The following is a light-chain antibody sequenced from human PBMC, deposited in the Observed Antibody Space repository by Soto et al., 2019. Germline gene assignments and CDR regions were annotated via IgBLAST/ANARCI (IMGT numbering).Light chain of an antibody. J-gene: IGKJ1*01. CDR3: QQYGSSGT. CDR1: QGLTTK. V-gene: IGKV3-20*01. CDR2: GAS. Sequence: QSPPTFSPSNGEALTLSCRASQGLTTKLAWYQQKPGQAPRLLIYGASTRATGIPDRFSGSGSGTDFTLTISSLEPEDFAVYYCQQYGSSGTFGQGTKVDI.